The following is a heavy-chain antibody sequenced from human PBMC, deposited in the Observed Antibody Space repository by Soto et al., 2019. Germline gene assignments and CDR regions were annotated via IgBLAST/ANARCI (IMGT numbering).Heavy chain of an antibody. CDR3: ARGGGYCTPTSCAIDS. D-gene: IGHD2-8*01. CDR1: RFDFSSYE. Sequence: EVQLLESGGGLVQPGGPLRLSCVASRFDFSSYEMSWVRQAAGKGLEWVSRVSLTGDRTNYAGSVKGRFTVSRDNFKNAPYLEMDSLRPDDTAIYYCARGGGYCTPTSCAIDSWGRGTPVTVSS. J-gene: IGHJ4*02. CDR2: VSLTGDRT. V-gene: IGHV3-23*01.